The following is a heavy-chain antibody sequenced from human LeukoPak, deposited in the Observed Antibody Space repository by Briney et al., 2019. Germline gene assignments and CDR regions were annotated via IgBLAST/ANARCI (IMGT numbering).Heavy chain of an antibody. V-gene: IGHV1-18*01. CDR3: AKDFVSYGTYYFDY. CDR2: ISAYNGNT. Sequence: ASVKVSCKASGYTFTSYGISWVRQAPGQGLEWMGWISAYNGNTNYAQKLQGRVTMTTDTSTSTAYMELRSLRSDDTAVYYCAKDFVSYGTYYFDYWGQGTLVTVSS. D-gene: IGHD5-18*01. J-gene: IGHJ4*02. CDR1: GYTFTSYG.